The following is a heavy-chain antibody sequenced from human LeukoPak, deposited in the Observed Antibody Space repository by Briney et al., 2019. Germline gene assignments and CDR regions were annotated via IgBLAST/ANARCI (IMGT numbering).Heavy chain of an antibody. V-gene: IGHV3-23*01. J-gene: IGHJ4*02. CDR3: AKPRGLDTTLVHFAY. CDR2: ISGSGGSI. Sequence: GGSLRLSCAASGFTFSSYAMSWVRQAPGKGLEWVSTISGSGGSIYYADSVKGRFTISRDNSMHTLYLQMNSLRAEDTAVYCCAKPRGLDTTLVHFAYWGQGTLVTVSS. CDR1: GFTFSSYA. D-gene: IGHD5-18*01.